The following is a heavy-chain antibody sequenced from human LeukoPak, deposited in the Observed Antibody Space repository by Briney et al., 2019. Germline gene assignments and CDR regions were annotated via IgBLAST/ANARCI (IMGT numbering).Heavy chain of an antibody. CDR1: GGSISSGDYY. CDR3: AREGGYHNWFDP. V-gene: IGHV4-30-4*08. J-gene: IGHJ5*02. CDR2: IYYSGST. Sequence: SQTLSLTCTVSGGSISSGDYYWSWIRQPPGKGLEWIGYIYYSGSTYYNPSLKSRVTISVDTSENQFSLKLSSVTAADTAVYYCAREGGYHNWFDPWGQGTLVTVSS. D-gene: IGHD1-26*01.